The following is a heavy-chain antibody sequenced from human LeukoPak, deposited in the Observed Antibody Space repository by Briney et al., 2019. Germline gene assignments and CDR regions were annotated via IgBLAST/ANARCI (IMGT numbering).Heavy chain of an antibody. CDR2: ISGSGGCT. J-gene: IGHJ4*02. CDR3: ATAAQWLPDY. Sequence: GGSLRLSCAVSGFTFSSYAMSWVRQAPGKGLEWVSAISGSGGCTYYADSVKGRFTISRDNSKNTLYLQMNSLRAEDTAVYYCATAAQWLPDYWGQGTLVTVSS. CDR1: GFTFSSYA. D-gene: IGHD6-19*01. V-gene: IGHV3-23*01.